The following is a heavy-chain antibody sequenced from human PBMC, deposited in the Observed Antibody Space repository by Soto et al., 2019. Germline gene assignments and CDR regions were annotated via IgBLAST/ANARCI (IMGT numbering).Heavy chain of an antibody. CDR1: RFTFSSYG. CDR2: ISYDGSNK. CDR3: AKGGRGTYYYYYGMDV. Sequence: QVQLVESGGGVVQPGRSLRLSCAASRFTFSSYGMHWVRQAPGKGLEWVAVISYDGSNKSYADSVKGRFTISRDNSKNTLYLQMNSLRTEDTAVYYCAKGGRGTYYYYYGMDVWGKGTTITVSS. V-gene: IGHV3-30*18. J-gene: IGHJ6*04. D-gene: IGHD1-1*01.